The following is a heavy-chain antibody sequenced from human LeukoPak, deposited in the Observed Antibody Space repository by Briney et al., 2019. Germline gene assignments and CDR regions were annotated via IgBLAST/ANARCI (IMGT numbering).Heavy chain of an antibody. CDR2: INPNSGGT. J-gene: IGHJ6*03. CDR3: ARDPEAGTPHMEV. Sequence: GASVKVSCKASGYTFTSYGISWVRQAPGQGLEWMGWINPNSGGTNYAQKFKGRVTITRDTSISTAYMELSRLRSDDTAVYYCARDPEAGTPHMEVWGKGTTVTVSS. D-gene: IGHD1/OR15-1a*01. CDR1: GYTFTSYG. V-gene: IGHV1-2*02.